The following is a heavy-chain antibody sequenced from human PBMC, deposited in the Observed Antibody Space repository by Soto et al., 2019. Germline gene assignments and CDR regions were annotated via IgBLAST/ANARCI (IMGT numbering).Heavy chain of an antibody. V-gene: IGHV1-3*01. CDR3: ARTLMPIVVVPAADDAFDI. D-gene: IGHD2-2*01. Sequence: ASVKVSCKASGYTFTSYAMHWVRQAPGQRLEWMGWINAGNGNTKYSQKFQGRVTITRDTSASTAYMELSSLRSEDTAVYYCARTLMPIVVVPAADDAFDIWGQGTMVTVS. J-gene: IGHJ3*02. CDR1: GYTFTSYA. CDR2: INAGNGNT.